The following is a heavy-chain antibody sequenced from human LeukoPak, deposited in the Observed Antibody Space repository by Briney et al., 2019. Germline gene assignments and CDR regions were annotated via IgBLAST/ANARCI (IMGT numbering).Heavy chain of an antibody. D-gene: IGHD6-19*01. CDR3: ARDLRSGSYPPPFDY. J-gene: IGHJ4*02. Sequence: ASVKVSCKASGYTFTNYGISWVRQAPGQGLEWMGWISVYNGNTNYAENLQGRVTVTTDTSTNTVYMELRSLRSDDTAVYYCARDLRSGSYPPPFDYWGQGTLVTVSS. V-gene: IGHV1-18*04. CDR1: GYTFTNYG. CDR2: ISVYNGNT.